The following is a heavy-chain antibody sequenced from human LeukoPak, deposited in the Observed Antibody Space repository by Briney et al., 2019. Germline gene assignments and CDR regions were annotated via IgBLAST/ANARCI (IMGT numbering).Heavy chain of an antibody. D-gene: IGHD3-10*01. CDR3: ATDRGGFDP. CDR1: GYTFTSYY. V-gene: IGHV1-46*01. Sequence: ASVKVSCKAFGYTFTSYYMHWVRQAPGQGLEWMGTINPSGGSTSYAQNFQGRVTMTEDTSTDTAYMELSSLRSEDTAVYYCATDRGGFDPWGQGTLVTVSS. CDR2: INPSGGST. J-gene: IGHJ5*02.